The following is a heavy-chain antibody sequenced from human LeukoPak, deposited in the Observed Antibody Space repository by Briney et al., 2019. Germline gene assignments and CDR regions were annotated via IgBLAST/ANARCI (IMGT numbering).Heavy chain of an antibody. CDR1: GGSISSYY. CDR2: IYYSGST. CDR3: ARDPVLGDYGMDV. D-gene: IGHD6-6*01. J-gene: IGHJ6*02. Sequence: SETLSLTCTVSGGSISSYYWSWLRQPPGKGLEWLGYIYYSGSTNYNPSLKSRVTISVDTSKNQFSLKLRSVTAADTAVYYCARDPVLGDYGMDVWGQGTTVTVSS. V-gene: IGHV4-59*01.